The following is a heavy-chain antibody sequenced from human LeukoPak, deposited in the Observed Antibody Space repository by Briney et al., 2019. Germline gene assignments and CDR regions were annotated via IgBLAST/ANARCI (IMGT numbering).Heavy chain of an antibody. CDR3: ATDPLRYYDFWSGYYT. J-gene: IGHJ5*02. V-gene: IGHV1-24*01. Sequence: ASVKVSCKGSGYTLTELSMHWVRQAPGKGLERMGGFDPEDGETIYAQKFQGRVTMTEDTSTDTAYMELSSLRSEDTAVYYCATDPLRYYDFWSGYYTWGQGTLVTVSS. CDR1: GYTLTELS. D-gene: IGHD3-3*01. CDR2: FDPEDGET.